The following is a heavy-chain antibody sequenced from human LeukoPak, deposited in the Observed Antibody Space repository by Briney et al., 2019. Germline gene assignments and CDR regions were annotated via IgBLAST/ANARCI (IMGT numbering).Heavy chain of an antibody. J-gene: IGHJ4*02. Sequence: GGSLRLSCAASGFTFSSYAMSWVRQAPGKGLEWVSAISGSGGSTYYADSVKGRFTISRDNSKNTLYLQINSLRAEDTAVYYCARDHRKLSSGCDYWGQGTLVTVSS. V-gene: IGHV3-23*01. D-gene: IGHD6-19*01. CDR3: ARDHRKLSSGCDY. CDR1: GFTFSSYA. CDR2: ISGSGGST.